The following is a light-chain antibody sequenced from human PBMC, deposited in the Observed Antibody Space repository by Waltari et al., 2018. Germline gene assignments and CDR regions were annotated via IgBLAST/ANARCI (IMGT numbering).Light chain of an antibody. CDR1: SCSVSSTSY. Sequence: QTVVTHEPSLSVYPRGTVPLTCALRSCSVSSTSYPTCYQHTPVHPPLTLVYKGISRSSGVPQRFSGSILATTAALTITGAQADDESDYYCSMYMGSGVWVFGGGTKLTVL. V-gene: IGLV8-61*01. CDR2: KGI. CDR3: SMYMGSGVWV. J-gene: IGLJ3*02.